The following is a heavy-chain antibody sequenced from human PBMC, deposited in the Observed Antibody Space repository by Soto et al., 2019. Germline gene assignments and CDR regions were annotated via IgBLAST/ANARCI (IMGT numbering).Heavy chain of an antibody. CDR1: GFTFSSYG. Sequence: GWSLRLSCAASGFTFSSYGMHWVRQAPGKGLEWVAFIWYDGSNKYYADSVKGRFTISRDNSKNTLYLQMNSLRAEDTAVYYCARRRSXSGSDFDYWGQGTLVTVSS. V-gene: IGHV3-33*01. CDR2: IWYDGSNK. CDR3: ARRRSXSGSDFDY. J-gene: IGHJ4*02. D-gene: IGHD6-19*01.